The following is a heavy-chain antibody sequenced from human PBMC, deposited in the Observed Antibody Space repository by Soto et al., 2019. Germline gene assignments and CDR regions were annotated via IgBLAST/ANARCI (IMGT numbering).Heavy chain of an antibody. V-gene: IGHV4-34*01. CDR1: GGSFSDYS. J-gene: IGHJ4*02. CDR3: ARVGRFLEWLSPYFDY. Sequence: QVQLQQWGAGLLKPSETLSLSCVVYGGSFSDYSWSWIRQPPGKGLEWIGEINHSGSTNYNPSLKSRVTISLDTSKNQFSLKLSSVTAADTAVYYWARVGRFLEWLSPYFDYWGQGTLVTVSS. CDR2: INHSGST. D-gene: IGHD3-3*01.